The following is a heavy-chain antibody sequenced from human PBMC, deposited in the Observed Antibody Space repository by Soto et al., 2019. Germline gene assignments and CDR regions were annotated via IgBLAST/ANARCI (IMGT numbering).Heavy chain of an antibody. CDR2: IYYSGST. CDR3: ARDEVVVAATAYYYYGMDV. J-gene: IGHJ6*02. V-gene: IGHV4-31*03. D-gene: IGHD2-15*01. CDR1: GGSISSGGYY. Sequence: PSETLSLTCTVSGGSISSGGYYWSWIRQHPGKGLEWIGYIYYSGSTYYNPSLKSRVTISVDTSKNQFSLKLSSVTAADTAVYYCARDEVVVAATAYYYYGMDVWGQGTTVTVSS.